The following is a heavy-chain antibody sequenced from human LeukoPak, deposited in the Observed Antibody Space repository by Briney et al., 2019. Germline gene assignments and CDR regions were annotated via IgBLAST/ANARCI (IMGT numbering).Heavy chain of an antibody. V-gene: IGHV4-30-4*08. CDR1: GGSISSGDYY. CDR3: ASTYRIRGYYFDY. J-gene: IGHJ4*02. CDR2: IYYSGST. Sequence: SQTLSLTCTVSGGSISSGDYYWSWIRQPPGKGLEWIGYIYYSGSTYYNPSLKSRVTISVDTSKNQFSLKLSSVTAADTAVYYCASTYRIRGYYFDYWGQGTLVTVSS. D-gene: IGHD2/OR15-2a*01.